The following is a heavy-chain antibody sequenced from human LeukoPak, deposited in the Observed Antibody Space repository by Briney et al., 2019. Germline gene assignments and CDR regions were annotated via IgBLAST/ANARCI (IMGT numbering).Heavy chain of an antibody. J-gene: IGHJ4*02. V-gene: IGHV3-48*04. CDR2: ISGRSSTI. CDR3: ARGGSNYGDFYY. Sequence: GGSLRLSCAASAFTFSDYSMNWVRQAPGKGLEWISYISGRSSTIYYADSVRGRFTISRDNAKNTLYLQMNSLRAEDTAMYYCARGGSNYGDFYYWGQGTLVTVSS. D-gene: IGHD4-17*01. CDR1: AFTFSDYS.